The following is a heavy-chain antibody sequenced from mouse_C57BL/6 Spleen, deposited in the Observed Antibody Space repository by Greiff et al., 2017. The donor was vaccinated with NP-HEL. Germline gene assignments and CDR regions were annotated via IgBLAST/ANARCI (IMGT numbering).Heavy chain of an antibody. J-gene: IGHJ3*01. Sequence: VQLKESGPELVKPGASVKISCKASGYSFTGYYMNWVKQSPEKSLEWIGEINPSTGGTTYNQKFKAKATLTVDKSSSTAYMQLKSLTSEDSAVYYCARSLVFAYWGQGTLVTVSA. CDR1: GYSFTGYY. CDR3: ARSLVFAY. V-gene: IGHV1-42*01. CDR2: INPSTGGT.